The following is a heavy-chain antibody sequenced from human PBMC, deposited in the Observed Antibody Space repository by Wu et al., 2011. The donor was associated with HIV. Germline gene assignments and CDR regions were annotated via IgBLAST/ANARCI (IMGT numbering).Heavy chain of an antibody. Sequence: QVQLVQSGAEVKKPGASVKVSCKASGGTFSSYAISWVRQAPGQGLEWMGGIIPIFGAANYAQKFQGRVTITADESTSTAYMELSSLRSEDTAVYFCARWASPPITSYMDVWGRGTTVIISS. J-gene: IGHJ6*03. D-gene: IGHD3-10*01. CDR3: ARWASPPITSYMDV. V-gene: IGHV1-69*01. CDR2: IIPIFGAA. CDR1: GGTFSSYA.